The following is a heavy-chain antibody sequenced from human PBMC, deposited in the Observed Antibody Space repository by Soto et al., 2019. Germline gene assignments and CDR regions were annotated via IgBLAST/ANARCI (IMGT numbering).Heavy chain of an antibody. V-gene: IGHV4-30-4*01. CDR1: GGSISSGDYY. CDR2: IYHSGST. CDR3: ARHPSDFWFDP. D-gene: IGHD2-21*02. Sequence: TLSLTCTVSGGSISSGDYYWSWIRQPPGRGLEWIGYIYHSGSTYYNPSLKSRVTISVDRSKNQFSLKLSSVTAADTAVYYCARHPSDFWFDPWGQGTLVTVSS. J-gene: IGHJ5*02.